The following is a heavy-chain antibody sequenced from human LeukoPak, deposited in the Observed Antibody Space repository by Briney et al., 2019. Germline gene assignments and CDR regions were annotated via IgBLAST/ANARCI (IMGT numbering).Heavy chain of an antibody. J-gene: IGHJ4*02. CDR3: AKYGGWELTYYYFDY. D-gene: IGHD1-26*01. V-gene: IGHV3-23*01. CDR1: GFTFSSYA. CDR2: ISGSGGST. Sequence: GGSLTLSCAASGFTFSSYAMSWVRQAPGKGLEWVSAISGSGGSTYYADSVKGRFTISRDNSKNTLYLQMNSLRAEDTAVYYCAKYGGWELTYYYFDYWGQGTLVTVSS.